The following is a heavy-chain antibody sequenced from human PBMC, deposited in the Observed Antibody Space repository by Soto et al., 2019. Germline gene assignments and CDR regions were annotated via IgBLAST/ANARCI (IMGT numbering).Heavy chain of an antibody. Sequence: SETLSLTCSVSDGSIISGGYYWIWIRQHPGKGLEWIGYIYYSGSTYYNPSLKSRVTISVDTSKNQFSLKLSSVTAADTAVYYCARDHKLSCSGGSCYLHYYYYGMDVWGQGTTVTVSS. V-gene: IGHV4-31*03. CDR1: DGSIISGGYY. CDR2: IYYSGST. CDR3: ARDHKLSCSGGSCYLHYYYYGMDV. D-gene: IGHD2-15*01. J-gene: IGHJ6*02.